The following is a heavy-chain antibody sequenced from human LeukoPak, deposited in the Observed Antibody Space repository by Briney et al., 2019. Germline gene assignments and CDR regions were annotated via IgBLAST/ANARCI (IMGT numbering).Heavy chain of an antibody. V-gene: IGHV4-38-2*02. CDR3: ARDVVDTAMVPKYYFDY. J-gene: IGHJ4*02. CDR1: GYSISSGYY. D-gene: IGHD5-18*01. CDR2: IYHSGST. Sequence: SETPSLTCAVSGYSISSGYYWGWIRQPPGKGLEWVGSIYHSGSTYYNPSLKSRVTISVDTSKNQFSLKLSSVTAADTAVYYCARDVVDTAMVPKYYFDYWGQGTLVTVSS.